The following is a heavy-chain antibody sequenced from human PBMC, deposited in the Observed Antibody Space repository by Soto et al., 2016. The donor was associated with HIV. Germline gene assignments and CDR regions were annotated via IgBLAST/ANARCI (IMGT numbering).Heavy chain of an antibody. CDR1: GFTFDDYG. V-gene: IGHV3-20*04. CDR2: INWNGGST. Sequence: DVQLVESGGGLVQPGGSLRLSCEASGFTFDDYGMSWVRQAPGKGLEWVSGINWNGGSTGYVDSVKGRFTIFRDNAKNSLYQQMNSLRVEDTALYYCARDRGYYYGSGSSKAVYYYGMDVWGQGTTVTVSS. J-gene: IGHJ6*02. D-gene: IGHD3-10*01. CDR3: ARDRGYYYGSGSSKAVYYYGMDV.